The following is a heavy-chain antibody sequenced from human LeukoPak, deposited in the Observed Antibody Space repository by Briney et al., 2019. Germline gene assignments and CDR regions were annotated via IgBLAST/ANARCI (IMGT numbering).Heavy chain of an antibody. CDR3: ARGHYYDSSGYYLPFEY. Sequence: SETLPLTCTVSGGSISSYYWSWIRQPPGKALEWIGYIYYSGNTNYNPSLKSRVTISVDTSKNQFSLKLTSVTAADTAVYYCARGHYYDSSGYYLPFEYWGQGTLVTVSS. D-gene: IGHD3-22*01. V-gene: IGHV4-59*08. CDR1: GGSISSYY. CDR2: IYYSGNT. J-gene: IGHJ4*02.